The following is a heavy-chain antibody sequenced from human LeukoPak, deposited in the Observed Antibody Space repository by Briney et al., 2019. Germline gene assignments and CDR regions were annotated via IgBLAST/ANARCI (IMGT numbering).Heavy chain of an antibody. V-gene: IGHV3-23*01. Sequence: GGSLRLSCVASEFTFSSYARNWVRQAPGKGLEWVSAISGSGGSTYYADSVKGRFTISRDNSKNTLYLQMNSLRVEDTAVYYCAKDPRLTMTTVTIGFDYWGQGTLVTVSS. D-gene: IGHD4-17*01. CDR3: AKDPRLTMTTVTIGFDY. J-gene: IGHJ4*02. CDR2: ISGSGGST. CDR1: EFTFSSYA.